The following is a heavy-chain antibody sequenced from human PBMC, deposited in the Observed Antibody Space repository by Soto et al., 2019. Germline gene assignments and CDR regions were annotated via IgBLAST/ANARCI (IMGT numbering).Heavy chain of an antibody. CDR3: KSRDY. V-gene: IGHV3-53*04. Sequence: EVQLVESGGGLVLPGGSLRLACAASEFSVSDNYMNWVRQAPGKGLEWVAVIFSGGSTNYADSVKGRFTISRLKSENTLYLQMSSLKPEETVFYCCKSRDYWGRGTLVTVSS. J-gene: IGHJ4*02. CDR1: EFSVSDNY. CDR2: IFSGGST.